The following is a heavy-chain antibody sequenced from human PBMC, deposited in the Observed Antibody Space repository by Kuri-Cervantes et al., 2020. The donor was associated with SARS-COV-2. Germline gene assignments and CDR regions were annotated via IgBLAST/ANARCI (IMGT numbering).Heavy chain of an antibody. CDR3: ARGGFCGGDCSKGAFDI. CDR2: IIPIFGTA. Sequence: SVKVSCKAPGGTFSSYAISWVRQAPGQGLEWMGGIIPIFGTANYAQKFQGRVTITADESTSTAYMELSSLRSEDTAVYYCARGGFCGGDCSKGAFDIWGQGTMVTVSS. J-gene: IGHJ3*02. CDR1: GGTFSSYA. D-gene: IGHD2-21*02. V-gene: IGHV1-69*13.